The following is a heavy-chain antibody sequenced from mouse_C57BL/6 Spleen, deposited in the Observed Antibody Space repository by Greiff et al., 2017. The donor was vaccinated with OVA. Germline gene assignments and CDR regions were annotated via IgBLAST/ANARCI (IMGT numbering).Heavy chain of an antibody. CDR2: ISSGSSTI. V-gene: IGHV5-17*01. Sequence: VQLQQSGGGLVKPGGSLKLSCAASGFTFSDYGMHWVRQAPEKGLEWVAYISSGSSTIYYADTVKGRFTISRDNAKNTLFLQMTSLRSEDTAMYYCARRDYGSSDYWGQGTTLTVSS. CDR1: GFTFSDYG. D-gene: IGHD1-1*01. J-gene: IGHJ2*01. CDR3: ARRDYGSSDY.